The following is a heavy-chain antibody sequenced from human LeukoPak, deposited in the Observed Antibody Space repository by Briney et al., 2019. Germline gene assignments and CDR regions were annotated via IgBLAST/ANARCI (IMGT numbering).Heavy chain of an antibody. J-gene: IGHJ6*03. CDR2: IYSGGST. CDR1: GFTVSSNY. CDR3: ARVPGYYYYMDV. D-gene: IGHD1-14*01. Sequence: GGSLRLSCAASGFTVSSNYMSWVRQAPGKGLEWVSVIYSGGSTYYADSVKGRFTISRDNSKNTLHLQMNSLRAEDTAVYYCARVPGYYYYMDVWGKGTTVTISS. V-gene: IGHV3-53*01.